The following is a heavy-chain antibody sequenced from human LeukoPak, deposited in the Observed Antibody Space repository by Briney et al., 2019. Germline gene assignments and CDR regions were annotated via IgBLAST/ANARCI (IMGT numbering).Heavy chain of an antibody. CDR1: GFTFSSYT. V-gene: IGHV3-30-3*01. CDR3: AREGFDYVWVPSGRSGDSFDI. J-gene: IGHJ3*02. CDR2: ISYDGSNK. Sequence: PGGSLRLSCAASGFTFSSYTLHWVRQAPGKGLEWVALISYDGSNKYYADSVKGRFTVSRDNSKNTLYLQMNSLRPEDTAVYYCAREGFDYVWVPSGRSGDSFDIWGLGTMVTVSS. D-gene: IGHD3-16*01.